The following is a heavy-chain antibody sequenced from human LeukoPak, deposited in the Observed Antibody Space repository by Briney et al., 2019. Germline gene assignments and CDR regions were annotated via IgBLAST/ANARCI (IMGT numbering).Heavy chain of an antibody. CDR3: AREAGYGSGWLGY. V-gene: IGHV3-48*02. J-gene: IGHJ4*02. D-gene: IGHD6-19*01. CDR1: GFALSTYS. Sequence: GGSLRLSCVASGFALSTYSMTWVRQAPGKGLEWVSYISGSSSVIHYADSVKGRFTISRDNGKNSLYLQMNSLRDKDTAVYYCAREAGYGSGWLGYWGQGTLVTVSS. CDR2: ISGSSSVI.